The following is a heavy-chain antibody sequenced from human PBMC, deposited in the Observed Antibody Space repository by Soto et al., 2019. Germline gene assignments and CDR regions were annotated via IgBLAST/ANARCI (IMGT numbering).Heavy chain of an antibody. Sequence: GGSLRLSCAASGFTFSSSAMNWVRQAPGKGLEWVSILSDSSTSSYYADSVKGRFTISRDNAKNTLYLQMNSLRAEDTALYYCAKSMGGTANGMDVWGQGTTVTVSS. CDR3: AKSMGGTANGMDV. CDR2: LSDSSTSS. J-gene: IGHJ6*02. CDR1: GFTFSSSA. D-gene: IGHD2-15*01. V-gene: IGHV3-23*01.